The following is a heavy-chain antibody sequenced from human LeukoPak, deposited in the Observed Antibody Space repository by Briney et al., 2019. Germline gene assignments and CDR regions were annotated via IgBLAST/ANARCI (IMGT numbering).Heavy chain of an antibody. J-gene: IGHJ3*02. CDR2: IYYSGST. V-gene: IGHV4-59*01. D-gene: IGHD4-17*01. Sequence: SETLSLTCTVSGGSISSYYWSWIRQPPGKGLEWIGYIYYSGSTNYNPSLKSRVTISVDTSKNQFSLKLSSVTAADTAVYYCARDLVGDYVSTPIWGQGTMVTVSS. CDR1: GGSISSYY. CDR3: ARDLVGDYVSTPI.